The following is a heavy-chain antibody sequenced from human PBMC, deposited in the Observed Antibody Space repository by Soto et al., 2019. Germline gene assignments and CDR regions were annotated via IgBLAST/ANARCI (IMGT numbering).Heavy chain of an antibody. CDR1: GGSISSGDYY. CDR2: IYHSGNT. CDR3: ARERPDGARLDP. D-gene: IGHD6-6*01. Sequence: QVQLQESGPGLVKPSQTLSLTCTVSGGSISSGDYYWSWIRQPPGKGLEWIGYIYHSGNTYYNPSLKSRVTIAVDTSKTQFSLKLSSVTAAATAVYYCARERPDGARLDPWGQGTLVTVSS. J-gene: IGHJ5*02. V-gene: IGHV4-30-4*01.